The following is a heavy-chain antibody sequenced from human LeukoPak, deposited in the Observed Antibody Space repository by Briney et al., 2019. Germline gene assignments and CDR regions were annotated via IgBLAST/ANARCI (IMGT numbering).Heavy chain of an antibody. CDR3: ARQRHSGSYFFDS. Sequence: SETLSLTCTVSGGSISPYYWSWIRQPPGKGLEWIGYVYYTGSTNYNPSLKSRVTISVDTSKNQFSLNLNSVTAADSAVYYCARQRHSGSYFFDSWGQGTLVTVSS. V-gene: IGHV4-59*01. J-gene: IGHJ4*02. D-gene: IGHD1-26*01. CDR1: GGSISPYY. CDR2: VYYTGST.